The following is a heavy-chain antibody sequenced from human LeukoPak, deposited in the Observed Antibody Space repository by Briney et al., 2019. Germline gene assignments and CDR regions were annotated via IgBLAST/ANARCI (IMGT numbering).Heavy chain of an antibody. Sequence: GGSLRLSCAASGFTFEDYAMHWVRHAPGKGLEWVSGISWKSDRIVYADSVKGRFTISRDNAKNSLYLQMNSLGPEDTAFYYCVRDAYCSYTNCYRGFDDWGQGTLVTVSS. D-gene: IGHD2-2*02. V-gene: IGHV3-9*01. CDR1: GFTFEDYA. CDR2: ISWKSDRI. J-gene: IGHJ4*02. CDR3: VRDAYCSYTNCYRGFDD.